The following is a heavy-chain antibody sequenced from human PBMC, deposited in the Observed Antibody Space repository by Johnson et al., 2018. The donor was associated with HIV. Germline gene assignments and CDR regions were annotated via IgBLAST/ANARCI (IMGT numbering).Heavy chain of an antibody. Sequence: VQLVESGGGLVQPGGSLRLSCAASGFTFSSYWMHWVRQAPGKGLVWVSRINSDGSSTSYADSVKGRFTISRDNFKNTLYLQMNSLRAEDTAVYYCATLEYSSSPGGYGAFDIWGQGTMVTVSS. D-gene: IGHD6-6*01. V-gene: IGHV3-74*01. CDR3: ATLEYSSSPGGYGAFDI. J-gene: IGHJ3*02. CDR1: GFTFSSYW. CDR2: INSDGSST.